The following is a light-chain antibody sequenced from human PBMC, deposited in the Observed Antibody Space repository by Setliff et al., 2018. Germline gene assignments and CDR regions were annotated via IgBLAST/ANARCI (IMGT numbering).Light chain of an antibody. V-gene: IGLV2-14*01. CDR1: SSDAGGYDY. CDR3: SSYARGNFV. Sequence: QSALTQPASVSGSPGQSITISCTGTSSDAGGYDYVSWFQQYPDEAPKLLIYDVTKRPSRVPGRFSGSKSGNTASLTISGLQTEDEADYYCSSYARGNFVFGTGTKVTVL. J-gene: IGLJ1*01. CDR2: DVT.